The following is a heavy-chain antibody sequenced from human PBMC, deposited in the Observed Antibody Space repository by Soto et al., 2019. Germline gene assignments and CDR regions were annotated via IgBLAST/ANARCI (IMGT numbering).Heavy chain of an antibody. D-gene: IGHD3-3*01. CDR2: ISYDGSNK. CDR3: ARGSITIFGVVIPSYYYYGMDV. V-gene: IGHV3-30-3*01. Sequence: GGSLRLSCAASGFTFSSYAMHWVRQAPGKGLEWVAVISYDGSNKYYADSVKGRFTISRDNSKNTLYLQMNSLRAEDTAVYYCARGSITIFGVVIPSYYYYGMDVWGQGTTVTVSS. J-gene: IGHJ6*02. CDR1: GFTFSSYA.